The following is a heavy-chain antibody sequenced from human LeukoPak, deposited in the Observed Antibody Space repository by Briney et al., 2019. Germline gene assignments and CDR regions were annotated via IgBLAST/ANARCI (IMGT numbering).Heavy chain of an antibody. Sequence: SETLSLTCTVSGGSISTSNYYCGWIRQPPGKGLDWIGNIYYSGSTYYNPSLTSRVTISLDTSKNQFSLKLTSVTAAYTAVFWCVTLVESGRYSCRRFAPWGQGPLVTVS. CDR1: GGSISTSNYY. D-gene: IGHD1-26*01. CDR3: VTLVESGRYSCRRFAP. CDR2: IYYSGST. J-gene: IGHJ5*02. V-gene: IGHV4-39*07.